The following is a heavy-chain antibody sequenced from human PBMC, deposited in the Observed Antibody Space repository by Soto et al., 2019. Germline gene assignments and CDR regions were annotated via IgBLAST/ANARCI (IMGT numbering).Heavy chain of an antibody. CDR1: VYSFTTFWIGHW. CDR2: IYPGDSDT. V-gene: IGHV5-51*01. Sequence: GESLKISSEGSVYSFTTFWIGHWIGWLLQTPDKGLAWVGIIYPGDSDTRYSPSFQGHVNISADKSTSTAYLQWSSLKVSDTAIYYWVRAPTRQLLHPAYFDFSGQGSQVTVSS. D-gene: IGHD1-1*01. J-gene: IGHJ4*02. CDR3: VRAPTRQLLHPAYFDF.